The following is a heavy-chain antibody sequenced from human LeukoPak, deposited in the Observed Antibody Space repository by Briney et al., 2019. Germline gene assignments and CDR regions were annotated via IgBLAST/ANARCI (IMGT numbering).Heavy chain of an antibody. CDR2: IIPIFGTA. CDR3: ARDTRRDSSGYYWGDGAFDI. D-gene: IGHD3-22*01. J-gene: IGHJ3*02. CDR1: GGTFSSYA. V-gene: IGHV1-69*13. Sequence: ASVKVSCKASGGTFSSYAISWVRQAPGQGLEWMGGIIPIFGTANYAQKFQGRVTITADESTSTAYMELSSLRSEDTAVYYCARDTRRDSSGYYWGDGAFDIWGQGTMDTVSS.